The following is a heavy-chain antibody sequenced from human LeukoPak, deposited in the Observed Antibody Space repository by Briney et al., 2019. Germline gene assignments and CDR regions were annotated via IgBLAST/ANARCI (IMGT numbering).Heavy chain of an antibody. J-gene: IGHJ4*02. D-gene: IGHD3-10*01. V-gene: IGHV3-20*04. Sequence: RPGGSLRLSCAASGFTFDDYGMSWVRQAPGKGLEWVSDISWNGGLTHYADSVKGRFTISRDNAKNTLYLQMSSLRPDDTAVYYCAKVSPYGSGSYSAFDYWGQGTLVTVSS. CDR2: ISWNGGLT. CDR3: AKVSPYGSGSYSAFDY. CDR1: GFTFDDYG.